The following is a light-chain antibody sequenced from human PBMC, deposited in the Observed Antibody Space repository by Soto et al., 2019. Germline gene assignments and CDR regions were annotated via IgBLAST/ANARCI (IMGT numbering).Light chain of an antibody. V-gene: IGKV1-27*01. J-gene: IGKJ4*01. CDR2: AAS. Sequence: DIPMTQSPSSLSASVGDRVTITCRASQGISKYLAWYQQKPGKVPKVLIYAASTLQSGVPSRFSGSGSGTDFTLTISSLQPEDVATYYCQKYTSAPLTFGGGTKVEIK. CDR1: QGISKY. CDR3: QKYTSAPLT.